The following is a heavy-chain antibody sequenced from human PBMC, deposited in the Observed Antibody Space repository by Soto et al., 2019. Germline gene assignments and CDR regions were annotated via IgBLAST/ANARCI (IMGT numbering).Heavy chain of an antibody. CDR2: IYYSGST. Sequence: QVQLQESGPGLVKPSETLSLTCTVSGGSISSYYWSWIRQPPGKGLEWIGYIYYSGSTNYNPSLKSRVTISVDTSKNQFSLKLSSVTAADTAVYYCARQNFAIDYYYMDVWGKGTTVTVSS. D-gene: IGHD2-21*01. CDR3: ARQNFAIDYYYMDV. CDR1: GGSISSYY. J-gene: IGHJ6*03. V-gene: IGHV4-59*08.